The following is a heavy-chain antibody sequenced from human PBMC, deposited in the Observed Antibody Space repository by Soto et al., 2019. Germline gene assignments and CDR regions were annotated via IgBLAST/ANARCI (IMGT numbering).Heavy chain of an antibody. CDR1: GFTFDDYA. CDR3: SKDRYCSGRSCYSTFDY. CDR2: ISWNSGSV. J-gene: IGHJ4*02. V-gene: IGHV3-9*01. Sequence: EMQLVESGGGLVQPGRSLRLSCAASGFTFDDYAMHWVRQAPGKGLEWVAGISWNSGSVGYADSVKGRFTISTDNAKNSRYLQMNSLRADDTALYYCSKDRYCSGRSCYSTFDYWGQGTMVTVSS. D-gene: IGHD2-15*01.